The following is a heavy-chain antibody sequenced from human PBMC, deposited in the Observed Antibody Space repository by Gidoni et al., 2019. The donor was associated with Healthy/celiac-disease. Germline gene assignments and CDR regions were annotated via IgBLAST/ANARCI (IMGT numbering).Heavy chain of an antibody. CDR3: ARSIAAAGTFGRDV. Sequence: QVQLVQSGAEVKKPGSSVKVSCKASGGPFSSYTISWVRQAPGQGLEWMGRIIPILGIANYAQKFQGRVTITADKSTSTAYMELSSLRSEDTAVYYCARSIAAAGTFGRDVWGQGTTVTVSS. CDR2: IIPILGIA. V-gene: IGHV1-69*02. J-gene: IGHJ6*02. D-gene: IGHD6-13*01. CDR1: GGPFSSYT.